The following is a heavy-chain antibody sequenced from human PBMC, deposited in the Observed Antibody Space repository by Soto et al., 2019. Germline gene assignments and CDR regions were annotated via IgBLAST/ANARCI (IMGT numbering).Heavy chain of an antibody. V-gene: IGHV1-2*02. Sequence: ASVKVSCKASRYTVSDYYMHWVRQAPGQGLEWMGWINRNSGGVNYAQQFQGRVTMTWDTSTGTVYMELNRLRSDDTAVYYCASPSSKWLPYFDFWGQGTQVTVS. D-gene: IGHD6-19*01. CDR2: INRNSGGV. CDR3: ASPSSKWLPYFDF. J-gene: IGHJ4*02. CDR1: RYTVSDYY.